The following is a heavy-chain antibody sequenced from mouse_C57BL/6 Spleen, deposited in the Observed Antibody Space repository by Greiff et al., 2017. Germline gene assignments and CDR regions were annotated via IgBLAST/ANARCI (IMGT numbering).Heavy chain of an antibody. CDR3: ARSGLRRAELDMDY. CDR2: IDPSDSET. CDR1: GYTFTSYW. Sequence: VQLQQPGAELVRPGSSVKLSCKASGYTFTSYWMHWVKQRPIQGLEWIGNIDPSDSETHYNQKFKDKATLTVDKSSSTAYMQLSSLTSEDSAVYDCARSGLRRAELDMDYWGQGTSVTVSS. D-gene: IGHD2-4*01. V-gene: IGHV1-52*01. J-gene: IGHJ4*01.